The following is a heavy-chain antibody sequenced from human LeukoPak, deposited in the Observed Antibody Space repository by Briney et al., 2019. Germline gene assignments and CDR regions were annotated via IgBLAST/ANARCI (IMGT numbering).Heavy chain of an antibody. CDR1: GGTFSSYA. J-gene: IGHJ5*02. CDR2: IIPIFGTA. V-gene: IGHV1-69*01. CDR3: ARDPGYYDILTGYYKGNWFDP. Sequence: SVKVSCKASGGTFSSYAISWVRQAPGQGLEWMGGIIPIFGTANYAQKFQGRVTITADESTRTAYMELSSLRSEDTAVYYCARDPGYYDILTGYYKGNWFDPWGQGTLVTVSS. D-gene: IGHD3-9*01.